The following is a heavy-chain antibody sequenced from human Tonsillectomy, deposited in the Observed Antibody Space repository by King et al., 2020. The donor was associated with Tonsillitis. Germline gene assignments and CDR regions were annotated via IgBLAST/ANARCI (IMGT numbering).Heavy chain of an antibody. CDR1: GFIFDDYA. Sequence: VQLLESGGGLVQPGRSLRLSCAASGFIFDDYALHWVRQGPGKGLEWFSGISWSGGTTTYENSVRGLLTIARANATSSLSLQMDSLRIEVTGFYYGAMARTTGGWAVGFDSWGQGPLVTVSS. CDR2: ISWSGGTT. CDR3: AMARTTGGWAVGFDS. D-gene: IGHD6-19*01. J-gene: IGHJ4*02. V-gene: IGHV3-9*01.